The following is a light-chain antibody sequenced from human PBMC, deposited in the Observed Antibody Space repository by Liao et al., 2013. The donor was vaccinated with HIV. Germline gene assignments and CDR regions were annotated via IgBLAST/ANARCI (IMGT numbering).Light chain of an antibody. CDR1: RLGNKY. CDR3: QVWDSDSDQVV. CDR2: QDT. Sequence: SYELTQPPSVSVSPGQTVTITCSGDRLGNKYVSWYQQRPGHSPTLVIYQDTKRPSGIPERFSGSNSGNTATLTINSVEADDEADYYCQVWDSDSDQVVFGGGTRLTVL. V-gene: IGLV3-1*01. J-gene: IGLJ3*02.